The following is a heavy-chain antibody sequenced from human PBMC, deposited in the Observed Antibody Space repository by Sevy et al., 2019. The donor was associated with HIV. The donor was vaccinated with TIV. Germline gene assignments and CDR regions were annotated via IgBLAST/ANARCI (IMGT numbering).Heavy chain of an antibody. CDR2: IKSKTDGGTT. D-gene: IGHD2-15*01. CDR1: GFTFSNAW. Sequence: GGSLRLSCPASGFTFSNAWMSWVRQAPGKGLEWVGRIKSKTDGGTTDYAAPVKGRFTISRDDSKNTLYLQMNSLKTEDTAVYYCTTDIPAATPGYFQHWGQGTLVTVSS. CDR3: TTDIPAATPGYFQH. J-gene: IGHJ1*01. V-gene: IGHV3-15*01.